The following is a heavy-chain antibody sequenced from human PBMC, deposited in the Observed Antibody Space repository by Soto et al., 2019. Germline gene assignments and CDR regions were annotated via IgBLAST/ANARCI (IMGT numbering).Heavy chain of an antibody. D-gene: IGHD3-9*01. CDR2: ISGSGGST. CDR1: GFTFSSYA. J-gene: IGHJ4*02. Sequence: GGSLRLSCAASGFTFSSYAMSWVRQAPGKGLEWVSAISGSGGSTYYADSVKGRFTISRDNSKNTLYLQMNSLRAEDTAVYYCAKEIRGGYDILTGYYVVAGLDYWGQGTLVTVSS. CDR3: AKEIRGGYDILTGYYVVAGLDY. V-gene: IGHV3-23*01.